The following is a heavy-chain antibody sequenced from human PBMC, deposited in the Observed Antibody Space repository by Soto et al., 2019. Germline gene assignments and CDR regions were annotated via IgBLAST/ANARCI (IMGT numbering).Heavy chain of an antibody. Sequence: PSETLSLTCAVYGGSFSGYYWSWILQPPGKWLEWIGEINHSGSTNYNPSLKSLFTISVDTSKNQFSLKLSSVTAADTAVYYCARAPSGVAGSYYYYRMDVWGQGTTVTVSS. CDR1: GGSFSGYY. J-gene: IGHJ6*02. V-gene: IGHV4-34*01. D-gene: IGHD6-19*01. CDR2: INHSGST. CDR3: ARAPSGVAGSYYYYRMDV.